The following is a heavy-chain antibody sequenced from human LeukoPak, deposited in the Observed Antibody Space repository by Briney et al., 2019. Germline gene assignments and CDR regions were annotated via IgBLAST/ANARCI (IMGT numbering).Heavy chain of an antibody. Sequence: PGGSLRLSCAASGFTFSSYSMNWVRQAPGKGLEWVSSISSSGSYIYYADSVKGRFTISRDNAKNSLYLQMNSLRAEDTAVYYCARTIQLWLGVDYWGQGTLVTVSS. CDR2: ISSSGSYI. V-gene: IGHV3-21*01. CDR1: GFTFSSYS. J-gene: IGHJ4*02. D-gene: IGHD5-18*01. CDR3: ARTIQLWLGVDY.